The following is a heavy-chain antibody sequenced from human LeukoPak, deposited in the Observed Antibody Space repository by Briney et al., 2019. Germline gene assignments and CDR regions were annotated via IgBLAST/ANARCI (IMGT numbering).Heavy chain of an antibody. CDR3: ARHRDYVPDI. J-gene: IGHJ3*02. CDR1: GYPFTSYW. CDR2: IYPGDSDT. V-gene: IGHV5-51*01. Sequence: GESLKISCKGSGYPFTSYWIGWVRQMPGKGLEWMGIIYPGDSDTRYSPSFQGQVTISAAKSISTAYLQWNSLKASDTAMYYSARHRDYVPDIWGQGTMVTVSS. D-gene: IGHD3-16*01.